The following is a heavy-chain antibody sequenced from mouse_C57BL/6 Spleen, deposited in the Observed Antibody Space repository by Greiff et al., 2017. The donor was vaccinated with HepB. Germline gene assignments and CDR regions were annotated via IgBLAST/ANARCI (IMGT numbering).Heavy chain of an antibody. V-gene: IGHV1-59*01. CDR1: GYTFTSYW. D-gene: IGHD2-4*01. J-gene: IGHJ3*01. CDR3: AREGSTMIRKCAY. Sequence: VQLQQSGAELVRPGTSVKLSCKASGYTFTSYWMHWVKQRPGQGLEWIGVIDPSDSYTNCNQKFKGKATLTVDTSSSTAYMQLTSLTSEDSAVYYCAREGSTMIRKCAYWGRGTLVTVSA. CDR2: IDPSDSYT.